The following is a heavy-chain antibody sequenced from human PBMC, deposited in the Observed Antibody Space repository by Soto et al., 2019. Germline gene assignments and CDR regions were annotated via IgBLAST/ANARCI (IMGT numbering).Heavy chain of an antibody. Sequence: QVQLVQSGGEVTKPGASVKVSCKSSGYTFTSYGVSWVRQATGQGLEWLGWISVNTGNTKQAQKFQSRITLTTEASTRTAYMELRSLRSDDTAVYDCARDRCTTDRCYTHHFDVWGQGTTVTVSS. V-gene: IGHV1-18*04. CDR1: GYTFTSYG. J-gene: IGHJ6*02. D-gene: IGHD2-8*01. CDR2: ISVNTGNT. CDR3: ARDRCTTDRCYTHHFDV.